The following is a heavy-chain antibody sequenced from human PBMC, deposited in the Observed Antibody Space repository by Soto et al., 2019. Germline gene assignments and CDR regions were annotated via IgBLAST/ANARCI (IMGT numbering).Heavy chain of an antibody. Sequence: QVQLVESGGRVVQPGRSLRLSCAASGFTFRTFAMHWVRQAPGKRLEWVAVISSDGSNKYFLDSVKGRFTVSRDNSNNTLYLQMDSRRAEDTAVYYCARDKKPFNWSPSILKSYYYGMDVWGQGTTVTVSS. D-gene: IGHD1-1*01. V-gene: IGHV3-30-3*01. CDR2: ISSDGSNK. CDR3: ARDKKPFNWSPSILKSYYYGMDV. J-gene: IGHJ6*02. CDR1: GFTFRTFA.